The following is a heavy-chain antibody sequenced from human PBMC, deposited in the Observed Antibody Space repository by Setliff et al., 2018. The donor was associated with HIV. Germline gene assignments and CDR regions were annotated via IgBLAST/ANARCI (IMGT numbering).Heavy chain of an antibody. CDR2: INPGTGST. CDR1: GSILTSNY. V-gene: IGHV1-46*01. D-gene: IGHD1-26*01. Sequence: ASVKVSCKASGSILTSNYMHWVRQAPGQGLEWMGLINPGTGSTKYAQKFQGRVTMTSDPSTSTVNMDLSSLRSEDTAVYYCAREFPRVIGPTTFYLDYWGQGSLVTVSS. J-gene: IGHJ4*02. CDR3: AREFPRVIGPTTFYLDY.